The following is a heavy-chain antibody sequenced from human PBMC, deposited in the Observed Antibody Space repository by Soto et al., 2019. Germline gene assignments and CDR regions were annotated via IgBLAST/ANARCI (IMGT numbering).Heavy chain of an antibody. D-gene: IGHD6-6*01. CDR1: GPTFIAYY. V-gene: IGHV1-2*02. J-gene: IGHJ4*02. CDR2: IDPKSGGT. Sequence: QLVQSGAEVKKPGASVKVSCKTSGPTFIAYYIHWVRQAPGQGLEWMGWIDPKSGGTNYAQKFQGRVTMTRDTSISTAYMEVSRLRSDDTAVYYCARSVSFITPRPDYWGQGTLVTVSS. CDR3: ARSVSFITPRPDY.